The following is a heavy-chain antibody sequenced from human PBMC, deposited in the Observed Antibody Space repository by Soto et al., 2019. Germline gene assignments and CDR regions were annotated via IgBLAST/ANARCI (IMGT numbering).Heavy chain of an antibody. J-gene: IGHJ6*02. D-gene: IGHD3-10*01. Sequence: ASVKVSCKASGYTFTSYYMHWVRQAPGQGLEWMGIINPSGGSTSYAQKFQGRVTMTRDTSTSTVYMELSSLRSEDTAVYYCAREVLWFGATRYHYYGMDVWGQGTTVTVSS. CDR2: INPSGGST. CDR1: GYTFTSYY. V-gene: IGHV1-46*01. CDR3: AREVLWFGATRYHYYGMDV.